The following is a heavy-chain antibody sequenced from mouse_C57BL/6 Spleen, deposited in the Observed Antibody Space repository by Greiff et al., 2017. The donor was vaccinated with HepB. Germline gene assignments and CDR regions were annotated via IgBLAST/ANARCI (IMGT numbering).Heavy chain of an antibody. CDR1: GFTFSDYG. CDR2: ISSGSSTI. Sequence: EVQLQESGGGLVKPGGSLKLSCAASGFTFSDYGMHWVRQAPEKGLEWVAYISSGSSTIYYADTVKGRFTISRDNAKNTLFLQMTSLRSEETAMYYCARRITTVVFDYWGQGTTLTVSS. CDR3: ARRITTVVFDY. J-gene: IGHJ2*01. V-gene: IGHV5-17*01. D-gene: IGHD1-1*01.